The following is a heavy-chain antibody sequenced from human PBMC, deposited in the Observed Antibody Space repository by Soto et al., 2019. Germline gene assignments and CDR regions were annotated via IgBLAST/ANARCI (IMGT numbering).Heavy chain of an antibody. CDR3: ASLSAPQYYYYSSGYFDY. J-gene: IGHJ4*02. CDR2: IYYSGST. CDR1: GGSISSGGYY. D-gene: IGHD3-22*01. Sequence: PSETLSLTCTVSGGSISSGGYYWSWIRQHPGKGLEWIGYIYYSGSTYYNPSLKSRVTISVDTSKNQFSLKLSSVTAADTAVYYCASLSAPQYYYYSSGYFDYWGQGTLVTVSS. V-gene: IGHV4-31*03.